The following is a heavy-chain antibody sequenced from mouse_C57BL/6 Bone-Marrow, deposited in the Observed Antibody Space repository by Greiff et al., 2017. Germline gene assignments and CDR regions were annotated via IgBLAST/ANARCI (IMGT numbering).Heavy chain of an antibody. V-gene: IGHV1-64*01. J-gene: IGHJ3*01. D-gene: IGHD2-4*01. CDR3: ARKMGIYYDYSWFAY. Sequence: VQLQQPGAELVKPGASVKLSCKASGYTFTSYWMHWVKQRPGQGLEWIGMIHPNSGSTNNNEKFKSKATLTVDKSSSKAYMQLSSLTSEDSAVYYCARKMGIYYDYSWFAYWGQGTLVTVSA. CDR1: GYTFTSYW. CDR2: IHPNSGST.